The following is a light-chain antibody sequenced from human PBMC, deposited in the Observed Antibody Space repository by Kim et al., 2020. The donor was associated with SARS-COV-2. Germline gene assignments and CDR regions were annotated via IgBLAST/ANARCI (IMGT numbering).Light chain of an antibody. J-gene: IGLJ3*02. CDR1: NIGSYS. CDR3: QVWDSISDHWV. CDR2: FDS. V-gene: IGLV3-21*04. Sequence: SYELTQPPSVSVAPGKTARITCGGNNIGSYSVHWYQQRPGQAPVLVIYFDSDRPSGIPERFSGSTSGNTATLTISRVEAGDEADYYCQVWDSISDHWVFG.